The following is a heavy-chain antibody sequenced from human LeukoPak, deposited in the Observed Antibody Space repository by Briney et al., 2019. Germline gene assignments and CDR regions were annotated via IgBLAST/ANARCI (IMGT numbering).Heavy chain of an antibody. Sequence: GGSLRLSCAAAGVTVGSNYMSWVRQVPGRGLERVSMMYSDGTIHYLDSVKGRFTISRDNSKNTLYLQMNSLRVEDTAVYYCARWYCNSLNCYYDYWGQGTLVTVSS. CDR1: GVTVGSNY. D-gene: IGHD2/OR15-2a*01. J-gene: IGHJ4*02. CDR3: ARWYCNSLNCYYDY. V-gene: IGHV3-53*01. CDR2: MYSDGTI.